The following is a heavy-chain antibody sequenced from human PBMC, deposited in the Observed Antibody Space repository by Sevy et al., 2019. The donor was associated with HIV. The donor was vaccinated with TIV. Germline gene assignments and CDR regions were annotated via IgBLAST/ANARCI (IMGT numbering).Heavy chain of an antibody. Sequence: GGSLRLSCAASGFTFSSYWMHWVRQAPGKGLVWVSRINSDGSTTSYADSVKGRFTISRDNAKNTLYLQMNSLRAEDTAVYYCARANRATSIFGVVIILDPSWYDYWGQGTLVTVSS. D-gene: IGHD3-3*01. J-gene: IGHJ4*02. CDR1: GFTFSSYW. CDR2: INSDGSTT. CDR3: ARANRATSIFGVVIILDPSWYDY. V-gene: IGHV3-74*01.